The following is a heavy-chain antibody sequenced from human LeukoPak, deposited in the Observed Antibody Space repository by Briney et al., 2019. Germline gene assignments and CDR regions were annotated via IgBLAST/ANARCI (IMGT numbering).Heavy chain of an antibody. CDR3: TRDRASNWSDA. D-gene: IGHD3-10*01. CDR1: GGSISSYY. V-gene: IGHV4-59*13. J-gene: IGHJ5*02. Sequence: SETLSLTCTVCGGSISSYYGSGLRQPPGKGLEWIGYIYYSWSTNYNPSLKRRVTISVDTSKNQFSLKLSSVTAAGTAVHYCTRDRASNWSDAWGQGTLVTVSA. CDR2: IYYSWST.